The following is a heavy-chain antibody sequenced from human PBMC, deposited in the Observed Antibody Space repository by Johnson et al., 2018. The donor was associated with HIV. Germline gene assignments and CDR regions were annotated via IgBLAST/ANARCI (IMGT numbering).Heavy chain of an antibody. CDR1: GFTFSNAW. V-gene: IGHV3-15*01. D-gene: IGHD1-26*01. Sequence: EVQLVESGGGLVQPGGSLRLSCVASGFTFSNAWMSWVRQAPGKGLEWVGRIKSKTDGGTTDYAAPVKGRFTISRDDSKNTLYLQMNSLRAEDTAVYYCAREGAWEVRPGAFDIWGQGTMVTVSS. J-gene: IGHJ3*02. CDR3: AREGAWEVRPGAFDI. CDR2: IKSKTDGGTT.